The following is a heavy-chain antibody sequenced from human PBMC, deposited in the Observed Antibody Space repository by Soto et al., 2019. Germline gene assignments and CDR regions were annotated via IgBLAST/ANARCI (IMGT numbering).Heavy chain of an antibody. CDR3: ARALPPVDY. CDR2: ISAYNGNT. J-gene: IGHJ4*02. V-gene: IGHV1-18*01. CDR1: GYTFSSYF. Sequence: QVQLVQSGAEVKKPGASVKVSCKASGYTFSSYFISWVRQAPGQGLEWMGWISAYNGNTNYAQKLQGRVTMTTDTYTSTAYMALRSLRADDTAVDHCARALPPVDYWGQGPLVTVSS.